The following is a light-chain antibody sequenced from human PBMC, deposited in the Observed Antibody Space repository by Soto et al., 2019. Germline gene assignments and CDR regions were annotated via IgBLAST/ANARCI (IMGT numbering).Light chain of an antibody. CDR3: QQYRSWART. Sequence: EIVLTQSPAALSVSPGGRATLSCRASQDVMYDLDWYQQKPGQAPRLLVYGASTRATDAPPTLRGSGSGREFSLTLSSLHSEDFATYYCQQYRSWARTFGKGARVEIK. CDR2: GAS. J-gene: IGKJ1*01. CDR1: QDVMYD. V-gene: IGKV3-15*01.